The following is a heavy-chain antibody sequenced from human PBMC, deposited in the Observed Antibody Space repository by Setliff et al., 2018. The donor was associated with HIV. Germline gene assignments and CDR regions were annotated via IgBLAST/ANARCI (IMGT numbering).Heavy chain of an antibody. CDR2: IYTSGST. J-gene: IGHJ4*02. D-gene: IGHD1-1*01. Sequence: PSETLSLTCTVSDGSISSYYWSWIRQPAGEGLEWIGRIYTSGSTNYNPSFKSRLTMSLDPSKNQFSLKLSSVTAADTAVYYCAQLGMVDDFDYWGQGTLVTVSS. CDR3: AQLGMVDDFDY. CDR1: DGSISSYY. V-gene: IGHV4-4*07.